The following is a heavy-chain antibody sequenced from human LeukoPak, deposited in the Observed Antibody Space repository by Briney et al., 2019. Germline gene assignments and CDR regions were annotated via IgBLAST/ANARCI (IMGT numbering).Heavy chain of an antibody. J-gene: IGHJ6*02. CDR1: GFGFSSYA. CDR3: AKDPYYYDSSGYGYGMDV. Sequence: PGGSLRLSCAASGFGFSSYAMAWVRQAPGKGLEWVSTISGSGGSTHYADSVKGRFTISRDNSKNTLYLQMNSLRAEDTAVYYCAKDPYYYDSSGYGYGMDVWGQGTTVTVSS. V-gene: IGHV3-23*01. D-gene: IGHD3-22*01. CDR2: ISGSGGST.